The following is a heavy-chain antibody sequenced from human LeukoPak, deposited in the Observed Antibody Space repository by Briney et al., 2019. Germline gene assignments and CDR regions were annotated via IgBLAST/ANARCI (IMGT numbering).Heavy chain of an antibody. Sequence: PSETLSLTCAVYGGSFSGYYWSWIRQPPGKGLEWIGEINHSGSTNYNPSLKSRVTISVDTSKNQFSLKLSSVTAADTAVYYCARKTVVTATGFDYWGQGTLVTVSS. J-gene: IGHJ4*02. CDR1: GGSFSGYY. V-gene: IGHV4-34*01. D-gene: IGHD2-21*02. CDR2: INHSGST. CDR3: ARKTVVTATGFDY.